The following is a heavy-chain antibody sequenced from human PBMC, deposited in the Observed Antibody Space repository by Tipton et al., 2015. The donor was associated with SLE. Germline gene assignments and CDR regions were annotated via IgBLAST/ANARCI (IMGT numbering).Heavy chain of an antibody. D-gene: IGHD3-22*01. Sequence: QLVQSGAEVKKPGSSVKVSCKASGGTFSSYAISWVRQAPGQGLEWMGGIIPILGIANYAQKFQGRVTITADKSTSTAYMELSSLRSEDTAVYYCARDEPDGDSSGIPGDYWGQGTLVTVSS. CDR2: IIPILGIA. J-gene: IGHJ4*02. V-gene: IGHV1-69*09. CDR1: GGTFSSYA. CDR3: ARDEPDGDSSGIPGDY.